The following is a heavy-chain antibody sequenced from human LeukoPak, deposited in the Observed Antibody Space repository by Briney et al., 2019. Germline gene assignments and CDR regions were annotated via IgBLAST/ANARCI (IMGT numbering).Heavy chain of an antibody. CDR3: ARQYSSGWYFLYGMDV. V-gene: IGHV3-74*01. CDR2: INSDGSST. CDR1: GFTFSSYW. Sequence: GGSLRLSCAASGFTFSSYWMHWVRQAPGKGLVWVSRINSDGSSTSYADSVKGRFTISRGNAKNTLYLQMNSLRAEDTAVYYCARQYSSGWYFLYGMDVWGQGTTVTVSS. D-gene: IGHD6-19*01. J-gene: IGHJ6*02.